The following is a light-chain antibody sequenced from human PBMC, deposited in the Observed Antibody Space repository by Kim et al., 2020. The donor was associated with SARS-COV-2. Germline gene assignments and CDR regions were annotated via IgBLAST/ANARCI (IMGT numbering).Light chain of an antibody. J-gene: IGLJ2*01. CDR1: NIGSKS. V-gene: IGLV3-21*04. CDR3: QVWDSSSDHPV. Sequence: APGKTARITCEGNNIGSKSVPWYQQKPGQAPVLVIYYDSDRPSGIPERFSGSNSGNTATLTISRVEAGDEADYYCQVWDSSSDHPVFGGGTQLTVL. CDR2: YDS.